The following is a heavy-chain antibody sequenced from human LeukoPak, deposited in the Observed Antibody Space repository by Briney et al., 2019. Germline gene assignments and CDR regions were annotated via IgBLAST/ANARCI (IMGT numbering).Heavy chain of an antibody. CDR2: ITSSGGET. D-gene: IGHD6-13*01. V-gene: IGHV3-23*01. CDR3: AKRVAGAMTGMDV. CDR1: GFTFSSYA. Sequence: GGSLGLSCVTSGFTFSSYAMSWVRQAPGKGLEWVSLITSSGGETFYEDSVKGRFTISRDNSKKTLYLEMNSLRGEDTAVYYCAKRVAGAMTGMDVWGQGTTVTVSS. J-gene: IGHJ6*02.